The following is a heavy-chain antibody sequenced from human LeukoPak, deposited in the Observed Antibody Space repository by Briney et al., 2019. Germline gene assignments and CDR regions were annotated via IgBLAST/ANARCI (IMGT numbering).Heavy chain of an antibody. J-gene: IGHJ4*02. CDR1: GFTFSSYW. CDR2: IKQDGSEK. V-gene: IGHV3-7*01. CDR3: AKLTGTTWGGY. Sequence: GGSLRLSCAASGFTFSSYWMSWVRQAPGKGLEWVANIKQDGSEKYYVDSVKGRFTISRDNSKNTLYLQMNSLRAEDTAVYYCAKLTGTTWGGYWGQGTLVTVSS. D-gene: IGHD1-7*01.